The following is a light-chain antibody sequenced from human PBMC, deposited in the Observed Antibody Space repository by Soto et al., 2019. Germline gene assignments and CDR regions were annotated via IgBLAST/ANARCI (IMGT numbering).Light chain of an antibody. V-gene: IGKV3-20*01. Sequence: EIVLTQSPGTLSLSPGERATLSCRASQSVRTYLAWYQVKPGQAPRLLIYDASSRASGVPARFSGSGSGTEFTRAFCRLRVEDCALYFYEQYGRSAWRVGEGTKVDIK. CDR2: DAS. CDR1: QSVRTY. CDR3: EQYGRSAWR. J-gene: IGKJ1*01.